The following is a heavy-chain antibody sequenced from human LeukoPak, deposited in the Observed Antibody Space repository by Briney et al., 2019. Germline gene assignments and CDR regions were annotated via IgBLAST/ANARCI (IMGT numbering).Heavy chain of an antibody. CDR1: DDSITMYY. J-gene: IGHJ4*02. V-gene: IGHV4-59*01. Sequence: SETLSLTCSVSDDSITMYYWTWIRQPPGKGLEWIGYIYYSGRTSYNPSLKSRVTISVDTSKNQFSLRLNSVTAADTAVYYCARGQKYRSGYTVTELGSGFFDYWGQGTLVTVSS. CDR2: IYYSGRT. D-gene: IGHD5-18*01. CDR3: ARGQKYRSGYTVTELGSGFFDY.